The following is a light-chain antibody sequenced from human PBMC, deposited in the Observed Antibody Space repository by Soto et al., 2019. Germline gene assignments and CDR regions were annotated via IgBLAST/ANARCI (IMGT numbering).Light chain of an antibody. Sequence: DIPMTQSPSTLSASVGDRVTITCRASQPIGSWLAWYQQKPGKAPMLLVYDASKLERGAPSRFSGSGSGTEFTLAIDNLQPDDFATYYCQQYESHFRTFGQGTKLDIK. CDR1: QPIGSW. V-gene: IGKV1-5*01. CDR3: QQYESHFRT. J-gene: IGKJ2*01. CDR2: DAS.